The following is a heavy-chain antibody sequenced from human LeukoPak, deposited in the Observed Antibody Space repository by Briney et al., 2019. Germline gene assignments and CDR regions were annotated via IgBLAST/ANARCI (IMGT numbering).Heavy chain of an antibody. CDR1: GGSISSSSYY. CDR3: AREGHSSDYHYYYGMDV. J-gene: IGHJ6*02. V-gene: IGHV4-39*02. D-gene: IGHD3-22*01. CDR2: IYHSGST. Sequence: PSETLSLTCTVSGGSISSSSYYWGWLRQPPGQGLEWIVSIYHSGSTYYNPSLKSRITISVDTSKNDFSLMLSSVTAADTAVYYCAREGHSSDYHYYYGMDVWGQGTTVTVSS.